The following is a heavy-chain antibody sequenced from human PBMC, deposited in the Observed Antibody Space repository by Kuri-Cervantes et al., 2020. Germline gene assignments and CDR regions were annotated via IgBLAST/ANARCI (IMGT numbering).Heavy chain of an antibody. V-gene: IGHV1-2*02. D-gene: IGHD1-1*01. Sequence: ASVKVSCKASGYTFTSYGISWVRQAPGQGLEWMGWINPNSGGTNYAQKFQGRVTMTRDTSISTAYMELSRLRSDDTAVYYCASGVERGYFDYWGQGTLVTVSS. CDR1: GYTFTSYG. J-gene: IGHJ4*02. CDR2: INPNSGGT. CDR3: ASGVERGYFDY.